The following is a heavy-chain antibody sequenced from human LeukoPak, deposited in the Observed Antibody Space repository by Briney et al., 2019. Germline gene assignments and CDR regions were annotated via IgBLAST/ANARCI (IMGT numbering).Heavy chain of an antibody. V-gene: IGHV3-21*01. CDR1: GFTFRSYW. D-gene: IGHD3-22*01. CDR3: VTYYYDSSGYSDY. CDR2: ISSSSSYI. J-gene: IGHJ4*02. Sequence: GGSLRLSCAASGFTFRSYWMHWVRPAPGKGLEWVSSISSSSSYIYYADSVKGRFTISRDNAKNSLYLQMNSLRAEDTAVYYCVTYYYDSSGYSDYWGQGTLVTVSS.